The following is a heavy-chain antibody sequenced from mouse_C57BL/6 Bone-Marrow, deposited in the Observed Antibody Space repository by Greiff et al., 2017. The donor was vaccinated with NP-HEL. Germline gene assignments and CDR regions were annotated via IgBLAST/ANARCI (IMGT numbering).Heavy chain of an antibody. D-gene: IGHD3-2*02. CDR3: AREWLRLVGGFAY. CDR1: GYTFTSYT. Sequence: LVESGAELARPGASVKMSCKASGYTFTSYTMHWVKQRPGQGLDWIGYINPSSGYTKYNQKFKDKATLTADKSSSTAYMQLSSLTSEDSAVYYCAREWLRLVGGFAYWGQGTLVTVSA. J-gene: IGHJ3*01. CDR2: INPSSGYT. V-gene: IGHV1-4*01.